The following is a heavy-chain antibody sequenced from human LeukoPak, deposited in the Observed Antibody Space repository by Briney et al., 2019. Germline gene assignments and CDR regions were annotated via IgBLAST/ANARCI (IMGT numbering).Heavy chain of an antibody. V-gene: IGHV1-18*01. D-gene: IGHD2-15*01. J-gene: IGHJ4*02. CDR2: ISAYNGNT. CDR1: GYTFTSYG. Sequence: ASVKVSCKASGYTFTSYGISWVRQAPGQGLEWMGWISAYNGNTNYAQILQGRVTMTTDTASSTAYMELRSLRSDDTAVYYCARDDCSGGSCYLADYWGQGTLVTVSS. CDR3: ARDDCSGGSCYLADY.